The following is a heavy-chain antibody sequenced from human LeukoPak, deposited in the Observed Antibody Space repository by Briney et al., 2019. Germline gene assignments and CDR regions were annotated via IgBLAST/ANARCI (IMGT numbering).Heavy chain of an antibody. V-gene: IGHV4-59*01. CDR2: IYYSGST. Sequence: SETLSLTCTVSGGSISSYYWSWIRQPPGKGLEWIGYIYYSGSTNYNPSLKSRVTISVDTSKNQFSLKLSSVTAADTAVYYCARSRGYSYGTTFVDYWGQGTLVTVSS. CDR1: GGSISSYY. D-gene: IGHD5-18*01. CDR3: ARSRGYSYGTTFVDY. J-gene: IGHJ4*02.